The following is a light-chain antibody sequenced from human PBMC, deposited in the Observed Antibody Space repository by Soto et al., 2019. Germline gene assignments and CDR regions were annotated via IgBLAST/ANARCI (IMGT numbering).Light chain of an antibody. J-gene: IGLJ1*01. CDR3: SSLAADSNIHYV. CDR1: SSDVGRYNF. Sequence: QSALTQPPSASGSPGQSVTISCTGTSSDVGRYNFVSWYQQHPGKAPKLMIFEVTNRPSGVPDRFSGSKSGNTASLTVSGLQAEDEADYYCSSLAADSNIHYVFGTGTKVTVL. V-gene: IGLV2-8*01. CDR2: EVT.